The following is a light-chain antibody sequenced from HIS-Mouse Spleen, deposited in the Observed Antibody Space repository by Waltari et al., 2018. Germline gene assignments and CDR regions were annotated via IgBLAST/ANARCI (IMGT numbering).Light chain of an antibody. J-gene: IGKJ4*01. CDR2: KAS. CDR3: QQYNSYSPLT. V-gene: IGKV1-5*03. Sequence: DIQMTQSPSTLSASVGDRVTITCRSSQRISSWWAWYQQKPGKAPKLLIYKASSLESGVPSRFSGSVSATEFTLTISSLQPDDFATYYCQQYNSYSPLTFGGGTKVEIK. CDR1: QRISSW.